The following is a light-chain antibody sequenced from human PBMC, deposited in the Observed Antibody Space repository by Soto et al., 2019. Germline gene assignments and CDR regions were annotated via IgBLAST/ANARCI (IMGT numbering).Light chain of an antibody. CDR2: AAS. V-gene: IGKV1-6*01. Sequence: AIQMTQSPSSLSASVGDRFTITCRASQGIRNDLGWYQQKPGKAPKLLIYAASSLQSGVPSRFSGSGFGTDFTLTISSLQPEDFATYYCLQDYNYPWTFGQGTKVDIK. CDR3: LQDYNYPWT. J-gene: IGKJ1*01. CDR1: QGIRND.